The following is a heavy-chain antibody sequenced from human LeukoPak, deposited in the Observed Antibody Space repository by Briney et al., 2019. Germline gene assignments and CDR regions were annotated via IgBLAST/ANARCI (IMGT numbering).Heavy chain of an antibody. D-gene: IGHD3-10*01. V-gene: IGHV3-23*01. CDR1: GFTFSSYA. CDR3: AKDRQEGNFDY. CDR2: ISGSGGST. J-gene: IGHJ4*02. Sequence: GGSLRLSCAASGFTFSSYAMSWVRQAPGKGPEWVSTISGSGGSTYYADSVKGRFTISRDNSKNTLYLQMNSLRAEDTAVYYCAKDRQEGNFDYWGQGTLVTVSS.